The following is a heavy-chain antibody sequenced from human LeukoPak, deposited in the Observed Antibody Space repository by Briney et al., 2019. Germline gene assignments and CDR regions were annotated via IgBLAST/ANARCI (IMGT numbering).Heavy chain of an antibody. Sequence: PGGSLRLSCAASGFTFTDYAMGWVRQAPGQGLEWASTISASGSPTYYADSVRGRLTISRDNSKNTLSLQMSSLRAEDTAVYYCAKARTPYNSGFDYWGQGTLVAVSS. V-gene: IGHV3-23*01. CDR1: GFTFTDYA. D-gene: IGHD6-19*01. J-gene: IGHJ4*02. CDR2: ISASGSPT. CDR3: AKARTPYNSGFDY.